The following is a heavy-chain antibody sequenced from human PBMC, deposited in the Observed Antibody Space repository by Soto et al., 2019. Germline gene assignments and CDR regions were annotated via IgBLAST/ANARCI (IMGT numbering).Heavy chain of an antibody. D-gene: IGHD3-22*01. J-gene: IGHJ4*02. CDR2: IWYDGSNK. Sequence: QVQLVESGGGVVQPGRSLRLSCAASGFTFSSYGMHWVRQAPGKGLEWVAVIWYDGSNKYYTDSVKGRFTISRDNSKNTLYLQMISLRTEDTAVYYCARGGTGWAYYYVSATFVYWGQGTLVTVSS. V-gene: IGHV3-33*01. CDR1: GFTFSSYG. CDR3: ARGGTGWAYYYVSATFVY.